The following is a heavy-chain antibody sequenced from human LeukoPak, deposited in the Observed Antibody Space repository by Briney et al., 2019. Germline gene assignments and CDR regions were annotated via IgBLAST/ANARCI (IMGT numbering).Heavy chain of an antibody. Sequence: SETLSLTCTVSGGSISTFYWSWVRQPPGKGLEWIGYIYYSGSTNYNPSLKSRVTISVDTSKNQFSLKLSSVTAADTAVYYCARQSYSSTYYFDCWGRGTLVTVSS. V-gene: IGHV4-59*08. J-gene: IGHJ4*02. D-gene: IGHD2-2*01. CDR3: ARQSYSSTYYFDC. CDR2: IYYSGST. CDR1: GGSISTFY.